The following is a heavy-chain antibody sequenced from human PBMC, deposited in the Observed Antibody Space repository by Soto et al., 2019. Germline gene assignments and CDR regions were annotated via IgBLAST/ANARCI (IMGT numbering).Heavy chain of an antibody. D-gene: IGHD2-2*01. CDR1: GYTFTSYG. CDR3: ARVQGYCSSTSCYYFDY. V-gene: IGHV1-18*01. Sequence: QVQLVQSGAEVKKPGASVKVSCKASGYTFTSYGISWVRQAPGQGLEWMGWISAYNGNTNYAQKLQGRVTMTTDTSTSTAYLELRSRRSDDTSVYYCARVQGYCSSTSCYYFDYWGQGTLFTVSA. J-gene: IGHJ4*02. CDR2: ISAYNGNT.